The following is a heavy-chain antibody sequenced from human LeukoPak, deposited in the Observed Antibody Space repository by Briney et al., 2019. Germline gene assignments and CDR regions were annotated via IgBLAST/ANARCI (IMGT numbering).Heavy chain of an antibody. CDR2: IYYSGST. D-gene: IGHD3-16*01. J-gene: IGHJ6*03. CDR1: GGSISSSSYY. Sequence: SETLSLTCTVSGGSISSSSYYWGWIRQPPGKGLEWIGRIYYSGSTYYNPSLKSRVTISLDTSKNQFSLKLSSVTAADTAVYYCARTAISLSDYYYYMDVWGKGTTVTVSS. V-gene: IGHV4-39*07. CDR3: ARTAISLSDYYYYMDV.